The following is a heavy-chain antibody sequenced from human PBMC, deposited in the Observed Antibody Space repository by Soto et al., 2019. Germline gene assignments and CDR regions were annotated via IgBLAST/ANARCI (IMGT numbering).Heavy chain of an antibody. J-gene: IGHJ3*02. V-gene: IGHV1-18*01. CDR1: GYTFITYG. CDR2: ISAYNGDT. CDR3: ATQSSGRYDILTGYYRRVGYAFDI. Sequence: ASVKVSCKASGYTFITYGVSWVRQAPGQGLEWMGWISAYNGDTNYAQNLQGRVTMTTDTSTTTAYMELRSLRSDDTAVYYCATQSSGRYDILTGYYRRVGYAFDIRG. D-gene: IGHD3-9*01.